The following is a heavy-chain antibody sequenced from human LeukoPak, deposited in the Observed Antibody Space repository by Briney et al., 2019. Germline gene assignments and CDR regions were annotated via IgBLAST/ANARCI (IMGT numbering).Heavy chain of an antibody. CDR3: ARLKFYDSTGYSPGYYMDV. V-gene: IGHV4-4*07. Sequence: SETLSLTCSVSGGAIISYYWSWIRQPAGKGPEWIGRIYPTGNTDYYPSLKARVTMSTDLSKKQLSLRLRSVTAAETAVYYCARLKFYDSTGYSPGYYMDVWGKGTAVTVSS. CDR1: GGAIISYY. CDR2: IYPTGNT. D-gene: IGHD3-22*01. J-gene: IGHJ6*03.